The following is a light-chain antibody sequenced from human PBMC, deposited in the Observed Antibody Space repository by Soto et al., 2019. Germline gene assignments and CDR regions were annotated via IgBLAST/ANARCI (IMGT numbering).Light chain of an antibody. CDR3: QVWDISSAVV. CDR1: NIGSKN. Sequence: SYELTQPLSVSVALGQTARITCGGTNIGSKNVHWYQQRPGQAPVVVIYRDYHRPAGIPERFSGSNSGNTATLTISRAQAGDEADYSCQVWDISSAVVFGGGTKRTVL. J-gene: IGLJ2*01. V-gene: IGLV3-9*01. CDR2: RDY.